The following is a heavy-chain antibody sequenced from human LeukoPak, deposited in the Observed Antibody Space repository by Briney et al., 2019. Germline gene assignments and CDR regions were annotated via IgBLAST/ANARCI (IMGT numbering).Heavy chain of an antibody. V-gene: IGHV3-23*01. D-gene: IGHD4-17*01. CDR1: GFTFSSYA. Sequence: GSLRLSCAASGFTFSSYAMSWVRQAPGKGLEGVSAISGSGGSTYYADSVKGRFTISRDNSKNTLYLQMNSLRAEDTAVYYCARHGDTPSLYYFDYWGQGTLVTVSS. J-gene: IGHJ4*02. CDR2: ISGSGGST. CDR3: ARHGDTPSLYYFDY.